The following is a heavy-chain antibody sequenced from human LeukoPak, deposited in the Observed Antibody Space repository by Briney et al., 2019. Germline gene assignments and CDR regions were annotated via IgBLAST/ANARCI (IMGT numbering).Heavy chain of an antibody. Sequence: ASVKVSCKASGYTFTSYGITWVRQAPGQGLEWMGLINGYNANTNYAQKLQGRVTMTTDTSTSTAYMELRSLRFDDTAVYYCARDQSVRLLQTSSTYFKHVFAIWGQGSMVTVSS. CDR3: ARDQSVRLLQTSSTYFKHVFAI. CDR2: INGYNANT. D-gene: IGHD6-13*01. J-gene: IGHJ3*02. V-gene: IGHV1-18*01. CDR1: GYTFTSYG.